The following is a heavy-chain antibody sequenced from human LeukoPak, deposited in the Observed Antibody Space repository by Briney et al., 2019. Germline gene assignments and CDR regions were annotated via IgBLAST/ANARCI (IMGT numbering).Heavy chain of an antibody. CDR1: GGSISSYY. CDR2: IYYSGST. CDR3: AREGGLRYFGSRGFDP. Sequence: SETLSLTCTVSGGSISSYYWSWIRQPPGKGLEWMGYIYYSGSTNYNPSLKSRVTISVDTSKNQFSLKLSSVTAADTAVYYCAREGGLRYFGSRGFDPWGQGTLVTVSS. J-gene: IGHJ5*02. D-gene: IGHD3-9*01. V-gene: IGHV4-59*01.